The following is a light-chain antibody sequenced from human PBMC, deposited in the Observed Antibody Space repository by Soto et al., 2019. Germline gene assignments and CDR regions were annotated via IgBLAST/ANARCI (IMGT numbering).Light chain of an antibody. CDR3: QQYYNTPPYT. J-gene: IGKJ2*01. CDR2: WAS. V-gene: IGKV4-1*01. Sequence: DIVMTQSPDSLAVSLGERATINCKSSQNVLYKSNNENYLAWYQQKPGQPPKLLIYWASTRKPGVPDRFSGSGSGSDFTLTISSLQAEDGAVYYWQQYYNTPPYTFGQGTKLEI. CDR1: QNVLYKSNNENY.